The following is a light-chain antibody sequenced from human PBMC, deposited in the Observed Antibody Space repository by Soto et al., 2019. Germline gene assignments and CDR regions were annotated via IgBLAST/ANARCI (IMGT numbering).Light chain of an antibody. CDR1: QGISNY. Sequence: DIQMTQSPSSLSASVGDRVTITCRASQGISNYLAWYQQKPGKVPALLIYAASTLQSGVPSRFSVSGSGTDFTLTISSLQPEDVATYYCQKYNSALFTFGPGTKVDIK. CDR3: QKYNSALFT. CDR2: AAS. V-gene: IGKV1-27*01. J-gene: IGKJ3*01.